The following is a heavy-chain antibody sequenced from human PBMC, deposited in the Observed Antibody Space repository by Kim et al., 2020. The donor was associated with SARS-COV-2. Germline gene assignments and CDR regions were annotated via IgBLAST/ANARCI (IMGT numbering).Heavy chain of an antibody. J-gene: IGHJ6*02. CDR1: GFNFNIYS. V-gene: IGHV3-48*02. Sequence: GGSLRLSCAASGFNFNIYSMNWVRQAPGKGLECISYISGGSATIHYADSVQGRFTVSRDNAKNSLYLQMNSLRDEDTGVYYCAREVTWGSTVFGVIIPNWCYHMDVRGQGTTVTVPS. CDR3: AREVTWGSTVFGVIIPNWCYHMDV. CDR2: ISGGSATI. D-gene: IGHD3-3*01.